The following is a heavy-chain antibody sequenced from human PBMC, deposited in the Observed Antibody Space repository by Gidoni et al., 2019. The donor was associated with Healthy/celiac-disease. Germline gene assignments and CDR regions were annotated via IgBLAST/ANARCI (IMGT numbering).Heavy chain of an antibody. CDR2: ISSSSSYI. J-gene: IGHJ4*02. V-gene: IGHV3-21*01. D-gene: IGHD6-13*01. Sequence: EVQLVESGGGLVKPGGSLRLSCAASGFTFSSDSMNWVRQAPGKGLEWVSSISSSSSYIYYADSVKGRFTISRDNAKNSLYLQMNSLRAEDTAVYYCARDRIKAAAGNDDYWGQGTLVTVSS. CDR1: GFTFSSDS. CDR3: ARDRIKAAAGNDDY.